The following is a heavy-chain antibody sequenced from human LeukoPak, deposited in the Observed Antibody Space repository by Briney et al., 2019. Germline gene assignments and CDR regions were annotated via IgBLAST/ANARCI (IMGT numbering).Heavy chain of an antibody. CDR2: ISAYNGNT. Sequence: GASVKVSCKASGYTFTTYGISWVRQAPGQGLEWMGWISAYNGNTNYAQKLHGRVTMTRNTSISTAYMELSSLRSEDTAVYYCARASIMVRGVIGWFDPWGQGTLVTVSS. V-gene: IGHV1-18*01. D-gene: IGHD3-10*01. J-gene: IGHJ5*02. CDR1: GYTFTTYG. CDR3: ARASIMVRGVIGWFDP.